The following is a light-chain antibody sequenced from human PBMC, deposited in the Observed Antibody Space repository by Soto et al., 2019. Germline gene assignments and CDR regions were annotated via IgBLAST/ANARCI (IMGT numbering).Light chain of an antibody. J-gene: IGKJ1*01. CDR2: DAS. V-gene: IGKV1-5*01. Sequence: IQMTQSPSSLSASVGDRVTITCQASQNINNYLNWYQQKPGRAPKLLIYDASALPRGVPSRFSGSGSGTKFTLTIASLQPDDFATYYCQQYETFSGTFGPGTKVDIK. CDR3: QQYETFSGT. CDR1: QNINNY.